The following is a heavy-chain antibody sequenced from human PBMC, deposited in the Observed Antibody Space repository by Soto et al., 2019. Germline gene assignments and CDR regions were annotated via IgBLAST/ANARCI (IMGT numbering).Heavy chain of an antibody. Sequence: GGSLRLSCAASGFTFSSYWMHWVRQAPGKGLVWVSRINSDGSSTSYADSVKGRFTISRDNAKNTLYLQMNSLRAEDTAVYYCARSIDSAGLGDYWGQGTLVTVSS. CDR3: ARSIDSAGLGDY. D-gene: IGHD7-27*01. CDR2: INSDGSST. V-gene: IGHV3-74*01. J-gene: IGHJ4*02. CDR1: GFTFSSYW.